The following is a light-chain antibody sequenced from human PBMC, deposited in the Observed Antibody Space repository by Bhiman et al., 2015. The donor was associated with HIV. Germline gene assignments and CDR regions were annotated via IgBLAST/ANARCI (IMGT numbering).Light chain of an antibody. J-gene: IGLJ2*01. CDR2: DVS. CDR3: SSYTSSSTGVV. Sequence: QSALTQPASVSGSPGQSITISCTGSRSDIGGYNYVSWYQQHPGKAPKLMIYDVSNRPSGVSNRFSGSKSGNTASLTISGLQAEDEADYYCSSYTSSSTGVVFGEGTKLTVL. CDR1: RSDIGGYNY. V-gene: IGLV2-14*03.